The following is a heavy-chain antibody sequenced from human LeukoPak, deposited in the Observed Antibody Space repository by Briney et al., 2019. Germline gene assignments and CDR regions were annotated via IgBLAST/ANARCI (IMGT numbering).Heavy chain of an antibody. J-gene: IGHJ4*02. Sequence: GGSLRLSCAASGFTFSSYEMNWVRQAPGKGLEWVSYISSSGSTIYYADSVKGRFTISRDNAKNSLYLQMNSLRAEDTAVYYCARGDRLRYFDWLTYWGQGTLVTVSS. CDR2: ISSSGSTI. V-gene: IGHV3-48*03. CDR1: GFTFSSYE. CDR3: ARGDRLRYFDWLTY. D-gene: IGHD3-9*01.